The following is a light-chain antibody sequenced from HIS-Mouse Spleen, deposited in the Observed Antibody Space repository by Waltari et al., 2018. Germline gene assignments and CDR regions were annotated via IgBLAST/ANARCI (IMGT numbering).Light chain of an antibody. J-gene: IGLJ2*01. V-gene: IGLV2-14*03. CDR2: DVS. CDR1: SSAVGGYNY. Sequence: QSALTQPASVSGSPGQSIPISCTGTSSAVGGYNYVPWYQQHTGKAPKLMIYDVSNRPSGVSNRFSGSKSGNTASLTISGLQAEDEADYYCSSYTSSSFNVVFGGGTKLTVL. CDR3: SSYTSSSFNVV.